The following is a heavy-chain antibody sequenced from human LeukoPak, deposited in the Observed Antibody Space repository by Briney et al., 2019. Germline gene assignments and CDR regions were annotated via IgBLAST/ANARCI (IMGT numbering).Heavy chain of an antibody. V-gene: IGHV4-39*02. CDR3: AREDDSSGYTYDAFDI. CDR1: GGSISSSSYY. J-gene: IGHJ3*02. CDR2: IYYSGST. Sequence: SSETLSLTCTVSGGSISSSSYYWGWIRQPPGKGLEWIGSIYYSGSTYYNPSLKSRVTISVDTSKNQFSLKLSSVTAADTAVYYCAREDDSSGYTYDAFDIWGQGTMVTVSS. D-gene: IGHD3-22*01.